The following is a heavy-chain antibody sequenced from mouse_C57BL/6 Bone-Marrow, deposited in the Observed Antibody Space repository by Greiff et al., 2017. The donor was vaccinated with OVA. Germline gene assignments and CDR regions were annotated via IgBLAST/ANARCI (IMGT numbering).Heavy chain of an antibody. V-gene: IGHV5-12*01. D-gene: IGHD1-1*01. CDR3: ARGGYDGSSYEYFDV. Sequence: EVKLPESGGGLVQPGGSLKLSCAASGFTFSDYYMYWVRQTPEKRLEWVAYISNGGGSTYYPDTVKGRFTISRDNAKNTLYLQMSRLKSEDTAMYYCARGGYDGSSYEYFDVGGTGTTVTVSS. CDR1: GFTFSDYY. J-gene: IGHJ1*03. CDR2: ISNGGGST.